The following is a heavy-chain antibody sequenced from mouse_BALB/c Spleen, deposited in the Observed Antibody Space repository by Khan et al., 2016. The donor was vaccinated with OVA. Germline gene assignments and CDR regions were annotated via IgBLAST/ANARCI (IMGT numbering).Heavy chain of an antibody. CDR3: TRHGYSAWFTY. J-gene: IGHJ3*01. D-gene: IGHD2-3*01. CDR1: GYAFTSYY. V-gene: IGHV1S135*01. Sequence: LQQSGPELMKPGASVEISCKASGYAFTSYYIHWVMQSHGTSLEWIGYIDPFSGGTTYNQKFKGKATLTVDKSSSTAYIHLTNLTYEDSAVYYVTRHGYSAWFTYGGQGTLVTVSA. CDR2: IDPFSGGT.